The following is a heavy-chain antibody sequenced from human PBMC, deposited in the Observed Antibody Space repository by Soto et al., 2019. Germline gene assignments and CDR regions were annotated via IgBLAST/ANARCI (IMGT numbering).Heavy chain of an antibody. V-gene: IGHV3-23*01. D-gene: IGHD2-8*02. CDR3: GRCRTDSYAMDV. J-gene: IGHJ6*02. Sequence: GGSLRLSCEASGFTFGNYAMTWVRQGPGRGLEWVSALSGSSLNTYYADSVKGRFTISRDNSKNTMYLEMRSLRSDDTAIYYCGRCRTDSYAMDVWGQGTTVTVSS. CDR2: LSGSSLNT. CDR1: GFTFGNYA.